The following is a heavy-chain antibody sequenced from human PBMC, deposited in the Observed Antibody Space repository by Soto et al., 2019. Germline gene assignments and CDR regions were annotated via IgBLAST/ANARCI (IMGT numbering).Heavy chain of an antibody. J-gene: IGHJ4*02. D-gene: IGHD3-3*01. CDR1: GGSISSYY. V-gene: IGHV4-59*01. CDR2: IYYSGST. Sequence: QVQLQESGPGLVKPSETLSLTCTVSGGSISSYYWSWIRQPPGKGLEWIGYIYYSGSTNYNPSLKSRVTISVDTSKNQLSLKLSSVTAADTAVYYCARATYYDFWSGYFNFDYWGQGTLVTVSS. CDR3: ARATYYDFWSGYFNFDY.